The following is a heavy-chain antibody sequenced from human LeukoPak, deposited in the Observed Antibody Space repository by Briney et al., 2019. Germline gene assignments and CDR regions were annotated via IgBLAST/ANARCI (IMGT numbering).Heavy chain of an antibody. V-gene: IGHV3-66*01. CDR1: GFIVNYNY. D-gene: IGHD1-26*01. CDR3: ARVKVGSTYWFNP. J-gene: IGHJ5*02. Sequence: GGSLRLSCAASGFIVNYNYMSWVRQAPGKGLEWVSVIYSGGSTYYADSVKGRFTISRDNSKNMVYLQMNSLRVEDTAVYYCARVKVGSTYWFNPWGQGTLVTVSS. CDR2: IYSGGST.